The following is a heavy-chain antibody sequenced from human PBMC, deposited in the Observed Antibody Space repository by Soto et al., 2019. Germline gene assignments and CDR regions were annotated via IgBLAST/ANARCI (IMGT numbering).Heavy chain of an antibody. CDR1: GSSFPKYP. J-gene: IGHJ4*02. CDR3: AKGEVRGIIPSYFDY. D-gene: IGHD3-10*01. Sequence: PGGSLRLSCAASGSSFPKYPMHWVRQAPGKGLEWVARISNDGSNEYYVDSVKGRFTISRDNSKNTLYLQMDSLRAEDTAVYYCAKGEVRGIIPSYFDYWGRGTLVTVSS. CDR2: ISNDGSNE. V-gene: IGHV3-30*18.